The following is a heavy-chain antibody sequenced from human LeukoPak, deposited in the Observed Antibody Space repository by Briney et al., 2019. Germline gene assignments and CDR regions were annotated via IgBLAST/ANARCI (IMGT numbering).Heavy chain of an antibody. J-gene: IGHJ4*02. D-gene: IGHD1-14*01. Sequence: SQTLSLTCAISGDSVSSKTATWNSIRQSPSRGLEWLGRTYFRSKWYYDYAMSVKGRVTINPDTSKNHFSLHLDSVTPEDTAVYYCARDHWYNILSFDYWGQGTLVTVSS. CDR1: GDSVSSKTAT. CDR3: ARDHWYNILSFDY. V-gene: IGHV6-1*01. CDR2: TYFRSKWYY.